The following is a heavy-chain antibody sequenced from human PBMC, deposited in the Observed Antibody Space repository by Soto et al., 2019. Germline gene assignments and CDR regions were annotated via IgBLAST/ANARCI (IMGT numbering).Heavy chain of an antibody. CDR3: AKGDGSGWAYYYYGMDV. D-gene: IGHD6-19*01. Sequence: GGSLRLSCAASGFPFSSLAMSWVRQAPGKGLEWVSAISGSVGSTYYADSVKGRFTISRDNSKKTVYLQMNSLRAEDTAVYYCAKGDGSGWAYYYYGMDVWGQGTTVTVSS. J-gene: IGHJ6*02. V-gene: IGHV3-23*01. CDR2: ISGSVGST. CDR1: GFPFSSLA.